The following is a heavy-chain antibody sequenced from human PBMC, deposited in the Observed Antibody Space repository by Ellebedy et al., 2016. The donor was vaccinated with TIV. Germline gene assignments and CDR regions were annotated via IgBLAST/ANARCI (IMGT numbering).Heavy chain of an antibody. J-gene: IGHJ4*02. CDR1: GFTLSNYW. CDR3: ARSYYGSGSPDY. D-gene: IGHD3-10*01. Sequence: GESLKISCAASGFTLSNYWMHWVRQAPGKGLVWVSRINIDGSNTSYVDSVKGRFTISRDNAKNSLYLQMNSLRGEDKALYYCARSYYGSGSPDYWGQGTLVTVSS. V-gene: IGHV3-74*01. CDR2: INIDGSNT.